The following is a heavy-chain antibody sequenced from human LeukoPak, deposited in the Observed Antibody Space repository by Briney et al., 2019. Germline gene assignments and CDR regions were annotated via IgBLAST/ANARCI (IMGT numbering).Heavy chain of an antibody. J-gene: IGHJ4*02. D-gene: IGHD1-20*01. CDR3: ASSVANIITGQPNTFDY. CDR1: GYTFTSYG. V-gene: IGHV1-18*01. Sequence: ASVKVSCKASGYTFTSYGISWVRQAPGQGLEWMGWISAYNGNTNYAQKLQGRVTMTTDTSTSTAYMELRSLRSDDTAVYYCASSVANIITGQPNTFDYWGQGTLVTVSS. CDR2: ISAYNGNT.